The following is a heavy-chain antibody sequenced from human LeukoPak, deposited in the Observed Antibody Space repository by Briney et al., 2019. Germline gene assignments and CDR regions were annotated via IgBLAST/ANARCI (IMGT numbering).Heavy chain of an antibody. CDR2: INPNSGGT. D-gene: IGHD3-22*01. J-gene: IGHJ3*02. CDR3: ASPYYYDSSGYYSDAFDI. Sequence: ASVKVSCKASGYTFTGYYMHWVRQAPGQGLEWMGWINPNSGGTNYAQKFQGRVTMTRDTSISTAYMELSSLRSEDTAVYYCASPYYYDSSGYYSDAFDIWGQGTMVTVSS. CDR1: GYTFTGYY. V-gene: IGHV1-2*02.